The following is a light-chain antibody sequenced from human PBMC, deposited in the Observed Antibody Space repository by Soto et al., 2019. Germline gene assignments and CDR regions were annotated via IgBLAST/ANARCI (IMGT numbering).Light chain of an antibody. Sequence: DIVMTQSPDSLAVSLCERATINCKSSQSVLYSSNNKKYLAWYQQKQGQPPKLLIYWASTRESGVPDRLSGSGSGTDGTITISSLKDEDGAVYYCQQSYSTTPTFGQGTKVDIK. J-gene: IGKJ1*01. CDR3: QQSYSTTPT. V-gene: IGKV4-1*01. CDR1: QSVLYSSNNKKY. CDR2: WAS.